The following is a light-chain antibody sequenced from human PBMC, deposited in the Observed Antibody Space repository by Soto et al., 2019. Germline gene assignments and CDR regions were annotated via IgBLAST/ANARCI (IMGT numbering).Light chain of an antibody. V-gene: IGKV3-20*01. CDR1: QIVSSSF. Sequence: EVVLTQSPGTLSLSPGERATLSCRASQIVSSSFLAWYQQKPGQAPRLLIHGASNRATGIPVRFSGSGSGTDFTLTXSVLEXEDFALYYCQQYDKSPWTFGQGTKVEIK. J-gene: IGKJ1*01. CDR3: QQYDKSPWT. CDR2: GAS.